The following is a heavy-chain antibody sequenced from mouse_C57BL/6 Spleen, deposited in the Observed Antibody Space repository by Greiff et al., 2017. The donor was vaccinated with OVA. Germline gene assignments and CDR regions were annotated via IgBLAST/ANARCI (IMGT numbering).Heavy chain of an antibody. CDR3: ARTDYGSSYYAMDY. Sequence: QVQLQQSGAELARPGASVKMSCKASGYTFTSYTMHWVNQRPGQGLEWIGYINPSSGYTKYNQKFKDKATLTADKSSSTAYMQLSSLTSEDSAVYYCARTDYGSSYYAMDYWGQGTSVTVSS. CDR1: GYTFTSYT. J-gene: IGHJ4*01. D-gene: IGHD1-1*01. CDR2: INPSSGYT. V-gene: IGHV1-4*01.